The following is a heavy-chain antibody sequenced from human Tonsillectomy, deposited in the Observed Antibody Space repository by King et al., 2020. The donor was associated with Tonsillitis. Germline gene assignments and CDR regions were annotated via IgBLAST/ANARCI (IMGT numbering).Heavy chain of an antibody. Sequence: VQLVESGGGVVQPGRSLRLSCAASGFTFSRFAMHWVRQAPGKGLEWVAVTSFDGNNKYYADSVKGRFTISRDNSKNTLYLQMNSLRTEDTAVYYCATTSGIEVSAHPEDWGQGTLVTVSS. J-gene: IGHJ4*02. D-gene: IGHD6-13*01. CDR3: ATTSGIEVSAHPED. V-gene: IGHV3-30*01. CDR1: GFTFSRFA. CDR2: TSFDGNNK.